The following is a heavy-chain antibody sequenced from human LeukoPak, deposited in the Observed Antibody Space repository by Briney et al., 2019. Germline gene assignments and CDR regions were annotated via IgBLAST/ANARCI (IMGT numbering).Heavy chain of an antibody. CDR2: INPNSGGT. CDR3: GRGITGITGVDY. CDR1: GYSFTGYY. V-gene: IGHV1-2*02. J-gene: IGHJ4*02. Sequence: GASVKVSCKASGYSFTGYYMHWVRQAPGQGLEWMGWINPNSGGTDYAQKFQGRVAMTRDTSISTAYMELSRLRSDDTAIYYCGRGITGITGVDYWGQGTLVTVSS. D-gene: IGHD1-7*01.